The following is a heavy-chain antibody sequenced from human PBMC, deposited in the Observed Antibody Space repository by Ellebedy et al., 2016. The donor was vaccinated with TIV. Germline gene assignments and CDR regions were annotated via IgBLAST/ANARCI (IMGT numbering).Heavy chain of an antibody. CDR2: IKQDGSEK. D-gene: IGHD5-12*01. J-gene: IGHJ1*01. Sequence: GGSLRLXXAASGFTFSSYWMSWVRQAPGKGLEWVANIKQDGSEKYYVDSVKSRFTISRDNAKNSLYLQMNSLRAEDTAVYYCASGYDYVGYFQHWGQGTLVTVSS. CDR1: GFTFSSYW. V-gene: IGHV3-7*03. CDR3: ASGYDYVGYFQH.